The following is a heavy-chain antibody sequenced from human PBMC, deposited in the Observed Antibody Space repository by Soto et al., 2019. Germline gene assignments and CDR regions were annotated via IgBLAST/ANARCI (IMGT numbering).Heavy chain of an antibody. CDR1: GFTFSSYS. V-gene: IGHV3-48*02. J-gene: IGHJ4*02. CDR3: ARDLVESGTTVWDY. CDR2: XXSXXSXX. Sequence: GGSLRLSCAASGFTFSSYSMNWVRQAPGKXLEWVSYXXSXXSXXXXXDXXXGRFTISRDNAKNSLYLQMNSLRDEDTAVYYCARDLVESGTTVWDYWGQGTLVTVSS. D-gene: IGHD1-7*01.